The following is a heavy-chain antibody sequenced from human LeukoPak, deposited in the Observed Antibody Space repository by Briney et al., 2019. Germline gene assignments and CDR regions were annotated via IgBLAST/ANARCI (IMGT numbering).Heavy chain of an antibody. CDR2: IKQDGSEK. Sequence: GGSLRLSCAASGFTFNSYWMSWVRQAPGKGLEWVANIKQDGSEKYFVDSVKGRFTISRDNANNSLYLQMNSLRAEDTAVYYCAKTYYYDSGSYWGQGTLVTVSS. CDR3: AKTYYYDSGSY. CDR1: GFTFNSYW. D-gene: IGHD3-10*01. J-gene: IGHJ4*02. V-gene: IGHV3-7*01.